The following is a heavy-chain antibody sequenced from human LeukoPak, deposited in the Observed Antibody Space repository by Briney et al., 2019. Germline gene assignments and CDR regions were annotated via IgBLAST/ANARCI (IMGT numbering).Heavy chain of an antibody. J-gene: IGHJ4*02. CDR1: GFTFSSYS. D-gene: IGHD4-23*01. CDR2: ISSSSSYI. CDR3: ARLGGGNERGVMDY. Sequence: GGSLRLSCAASGFTFSSYSMNWVRQAPGKGLEWVSSISSSSSYIYYADSVKGRFTISRDNAKSSLYLQMNSLRAEDTAVYYCARLGGGNERGVMDYWGQGTLVTVSS. V-gene: IGHV3-21*01.